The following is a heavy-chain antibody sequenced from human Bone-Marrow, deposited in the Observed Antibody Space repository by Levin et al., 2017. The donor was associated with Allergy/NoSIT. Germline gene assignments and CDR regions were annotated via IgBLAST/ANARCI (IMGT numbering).Heavy chain of an antibody. Sequence: ETLSLTCVGAGFTISNYGMAWVRQAPGKGPEWVSGISGSTENTYYVDSVKGRFTISRDNSKNTIYLQMNSLRAEDRAVYYCARLNGYGDYWGQGTLVTVSS. CDR3: ARLNGYGDY. CDR2: ISGSTENT. D-gene: IGHD5-12*01. V-gene: IGHV3-23*01. J-gene: IGHJ4*02. CDR1: GFTISNYG.